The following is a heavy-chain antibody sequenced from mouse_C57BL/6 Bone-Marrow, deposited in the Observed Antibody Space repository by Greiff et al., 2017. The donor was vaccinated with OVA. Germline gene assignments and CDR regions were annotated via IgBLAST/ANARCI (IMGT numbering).Heavy chain of an antibody. CDR1: GFTFSSYG. Sequence: EVKLMESGGDLVKPGGSLKLSCAASGFTFSSYGMSWVRQTPDKRLEWVATISSGGSYTYYPDSVKGRFTISSDNAKNTLYLQMISLKSEDTAMYYCARRVSYYYGSSYAMDYWGQGTSVTVSS. CDR3: ARRVSYYYGSSYAMDY. D-gene: IGHD1-1*01. J-gene: IGHJ4*01. V-gene: IGHV5-6*02. CDR2: ISSGGSYT.